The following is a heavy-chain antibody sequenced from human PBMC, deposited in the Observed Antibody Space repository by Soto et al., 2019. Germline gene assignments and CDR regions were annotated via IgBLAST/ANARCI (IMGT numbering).Heavy chain of an antibody. Sequence: GGSLRLSCGVSGFTLSRYTMHWVRQAPGKGLEWVALTSSDESAKNYADSVKGRFTISRDDSLYLQMTSLRGEDTAVYYCARDGYCSGGSCLDGMDVWGQGTTVTVSS. D-gene: IGHD2-15*01. CDR2: TSSDESAK. CDR3: ARDGYCSGGSCLDGMDV. CDR1: GFTLSRYT. J-gene: IGHJ6*02. V-gene: IGHV3-30-3*01.